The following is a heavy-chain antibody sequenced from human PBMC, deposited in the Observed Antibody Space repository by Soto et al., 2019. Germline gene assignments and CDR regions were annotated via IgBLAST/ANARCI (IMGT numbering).Heavy chain of an antibody. Sequence: QVQLVQSGAEVKKPGSSVKVSCKTSGGTFRTSAISWVRQAPGQGLEWMGGIMPVFPTPDYAQKFQGRVTITADESTGTAYLELSCLRSEDTAVYYCARDKDRQQLGGNYYYIMDIWGQGTTLTVSS. CDR3: ARDKDRQQLGGNYYYIMDI. D-gene: IGHD3-3*02. CDR1: GGTFRTSA. CDR2: IMPVFPTP. J-gene: IGHJ6*01. V-gene: IGHV1-69*12.